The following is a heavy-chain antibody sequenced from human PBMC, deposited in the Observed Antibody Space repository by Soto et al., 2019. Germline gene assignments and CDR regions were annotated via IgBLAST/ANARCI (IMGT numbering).Heavy chain of an antibody. J-gene: IGHJ4*02. D-gene: IGHD3-22*01. CDR2: IYYSGST. V-gene: IGHV4-30-4*01. Sequence: SETLSLTCTVSGGSISSGDYYWSWIRQPPGKGLEWIGYIYYSGSTYYNPSLKSRVTISVDTSKNQFSLKLSSVTAADTAVYYCARVSGGSSGYFYFDYWGQGTLVTVSS. CDR3: ARVSGGSSGYFYFDY. CDR1: GGSISSGDYY.